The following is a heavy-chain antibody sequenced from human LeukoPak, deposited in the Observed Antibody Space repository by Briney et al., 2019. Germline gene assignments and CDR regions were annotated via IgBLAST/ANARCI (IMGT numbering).Heavy chain of an antibody. CDR3: ARGVVAAAGRTFDF. CDR2: IYNSGST. V-gene: IGHV4-59*01. D-gene: IGHD6-13*01. J-gene: IGHJ4*02. CDR1: GDSFSYFY. Sequence: SETLSLTCTVSGDSFSYFYWSWIRQPPGKGLEWFGYIYNSGSTNYNPSLKSRVTISLDTSKNQFSLKLSSVTAADTAVYYCARGVVAAAGRTFDFWGQGTLVTVSS.